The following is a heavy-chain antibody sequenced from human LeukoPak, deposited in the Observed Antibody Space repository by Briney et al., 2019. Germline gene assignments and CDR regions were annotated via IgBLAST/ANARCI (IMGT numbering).Heavy chain of an antibody. V-gene: IGHV3-49*03. CDR2: IRSKADGGTT. D-gene: IGHD6-6*01. CDR3: ARDDRPSGHDFDY. J-gene: IGHJ4*02. Sequence: GRSLRVSCTASGFTFRDYNINWFRQAPGRGLEWVGFIRSKADGGTTEYAASVKGRFTIPRDDSKNVAYLQINNLRAEDTALYYCARDDRPSGHDFDYWGQGTLVTVSS. CDR1: GFTFRDYN.